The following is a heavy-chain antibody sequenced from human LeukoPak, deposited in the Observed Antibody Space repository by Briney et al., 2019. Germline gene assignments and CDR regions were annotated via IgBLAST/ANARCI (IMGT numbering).Heavy chain of an antibody. J-gene: IGHJ1*01. V-gene: IGHV3-21*04. CDR1: GFTFSSYS. CDR3: AGDGPGYSSGWLEYFQH. CDR2: ISSSSSYI. Sequence: PGGSLRLSCAASGFTFSSYSMNWVRQAPGKGLDWVSSISSSSSYIYYADSLKGRFTISRDNAKNSLYLQMNSLRAEDTAVYYCAGDGPGYSSGWLEYFQHWGQGTLVTVSS. D-gene: IGHD6-19*01.